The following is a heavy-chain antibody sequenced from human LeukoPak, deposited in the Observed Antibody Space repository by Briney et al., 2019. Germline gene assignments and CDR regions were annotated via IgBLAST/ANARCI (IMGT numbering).Heavy chain of an antibody. CDR1: GGSISSSGYY. J-gene: IGHJ5*02. D-gene: IGHD1-26*01. Sequence: PSETLSLTCTVSGGSISSSGYYWGWIRQPPGKGLEWIASIYYSGSTYYNPSLKSRVTISVDTSKNQLSLKLSSLTAADTAVYYCAGHEYSGSYYGLSWFDPWGQGTLVTVSS. CDR3: AGHEYSGSYYGLSWFDP. CDR2: IYYSGST. V-gene: IGHV4-39*01.